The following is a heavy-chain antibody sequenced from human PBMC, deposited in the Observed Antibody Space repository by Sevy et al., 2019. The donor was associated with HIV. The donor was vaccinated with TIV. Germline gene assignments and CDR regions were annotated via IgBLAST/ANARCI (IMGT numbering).Heavy chain of an antibody. CDR3: ARQYNMDWFDH. D-gene: IGHD1-20*01. CDR1: GGSFSIIDYY. Sequence: SETLSLTCTVSGGSFSIIDYYWGWIRQPPGKGREWIGTIYYSGSTYYNPSLKGRVTISVDTSKNQFSLKVSSVTAADTAVYYCARQYNMDWFDHWGQGTLVTVSS. CDR2: IYYSGST. V-gene: IGHV4-39*01. J-gene: IGHJ5*02.